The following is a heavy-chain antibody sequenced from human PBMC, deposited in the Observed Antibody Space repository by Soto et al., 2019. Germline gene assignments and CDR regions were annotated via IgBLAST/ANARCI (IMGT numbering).Heavy chain of an antibody. D-gene: IGHD3-10*01. CDR2: IYHSGSS. CDR3: ARGPPFGY. CDR1: GGSISSGGYS. Sequence: LQLQESGSGLVKPSQTLSLTCAGSGGSISSGGYSWSWIRQPPGKGLEWIGYIYHSGSSYSNPSLKSRVTIAVDRSKNPFSLKLSSVTAADTAVYYCARGPPFGYWGQGTLVTVSS. J-gene: IGHJ4*02. V-gene: IGHV4-30-2*01.